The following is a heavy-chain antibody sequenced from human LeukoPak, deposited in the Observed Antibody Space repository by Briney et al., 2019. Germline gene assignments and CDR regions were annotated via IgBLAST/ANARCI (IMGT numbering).Heavy chain of an antibody. CDR2: IYYSGST. D-gene: IGHD3-22*01. V-gene: IGHV4-39*07. CDR3: ARDRYYYDSSGTRWFDP. Sequence: PSETLSLTCTVSGGSISSSSYYWGWIRQPPGKGLEWIGSIYYSGSTYYNPSLKSRVTISVDTSKNQFSLKLSSVTAADTAVYYCARDRYYYDSSGTRWFDPWGQGTLVTVPS. CDR1: GGSISSSSYY. J-gene: IGHJ5*02.